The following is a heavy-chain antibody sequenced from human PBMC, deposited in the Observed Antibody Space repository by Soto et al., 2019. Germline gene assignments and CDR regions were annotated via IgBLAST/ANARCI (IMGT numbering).Heavy chain of an antibody. CDR2: ISSSSSYI. J-gene: IGHJ4*02. V-gene: IGHV3-21*01. CDR3: ARDGDGDSSRPFDY. Sequence: EVQLVESGGGLVKPGGSLRLSCAASGFTFSSYSMNWVRQATGKGLEWVSSISSSSSYIYYADSVKGRFTISRDNAKNSLYLQMNSLRAEDTAVYYCARDGDGDSSRPFDYWGQGTLVTVSS. D-gene: IGHD3-22*01. CDR1: GFTFSSYS.